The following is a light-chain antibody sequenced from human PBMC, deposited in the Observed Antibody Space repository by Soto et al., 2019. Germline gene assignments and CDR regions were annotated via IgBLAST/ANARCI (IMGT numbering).Light chain of an antibody. V-gene: IGKV1-5*03. CDR2: KAS. CDR3: QHYNSYSGT. CDR1: QSISSW. Sequence: DIQMTQSPSTLSASVGDRVTITCRASQSISSWLAWYQQIPGKAPKLLIYKASTLESGVPSRFSGSGSGTEFTLTISSLQPDDFATYYCQHYNSYSGTFGPGTKVDIQ. J-gene: IGKJ3*01.